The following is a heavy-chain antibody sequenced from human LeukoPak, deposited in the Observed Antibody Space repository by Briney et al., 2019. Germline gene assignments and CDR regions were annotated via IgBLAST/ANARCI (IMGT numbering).Heavy chain of an antibody. Sequence: SETLSLTCAVYGGSFSGYYWSWIRQPPGKGLEWIGEINHSGSTNYNPSLKSRVTISVDTSKNQFSLKLSSVTAADTAVYYCAIEYCRSTSCPPFDYGGKGPRVTVSS. D-gene: IGHD2-2*01. J-gene: IGHJ4*02. CDR2: INHSGST. CDR3: AIEYCRSTSCPPFDY. V-gene: IGHV4-34*01. CDR1: GGSFSGYY.